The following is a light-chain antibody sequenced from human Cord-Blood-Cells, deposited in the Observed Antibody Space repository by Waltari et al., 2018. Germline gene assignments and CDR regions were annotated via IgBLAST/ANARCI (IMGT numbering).Light chain of an antibody. Sequence: EIVMTQSPATLPVSPGERATLPCRASQSVSSNLAWYKQKPGQAPRLLIYGASTRATGIPARFSGSGSGTEFTLTISSLQSEDFAVYYCQQYNNWPPLTFGGGTKVEIK. CDR2: GAS. V-gene: IGKV3-15*01. CDR1: QSVSSN. CDR3: QQYNNWPPLT. J-gene: IGKJ4*01.